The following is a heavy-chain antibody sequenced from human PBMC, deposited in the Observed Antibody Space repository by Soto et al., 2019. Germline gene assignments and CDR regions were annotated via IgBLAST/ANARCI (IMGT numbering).Heavy chain of an antibody. CDR2: IYYSGST. Sequence: SETLSLTCTVSGGSISSYYWSWIRQPPGRGLEWIGYIYYSGSTNYNPSLKSRVTISVDTSKNQFSLKLSSVTAADTAVYYCARDHRSGSSPYYYYYYGMDVWGQGTTVTVS. CDR1: GGSISSYY. J-gene: IGHJ6*02. CDR3: ARDHRSGSSPYYYYYYGMDV. D-gene: IGHD6-13*01. V-gene: IGHV4-59*01.